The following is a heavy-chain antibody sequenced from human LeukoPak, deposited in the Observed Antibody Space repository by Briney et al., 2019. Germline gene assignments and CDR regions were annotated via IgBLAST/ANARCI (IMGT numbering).Heavy chain of an antibody. J-gene: IGHJ4*02. CDR2: ISSSGSTI. D-gene: IGHD4-17*01. V-gene: IGHV3-48*02. Sequence: GGSLRLSCAASAFTFSSYSMNWVRQAPGKGLEWLSYISSSGSTINYADSVKGRFTISRDSAKNSLYLQMNSLRDEDTAVYYCARDRDSGDYTAAPGDYWGQGTLVTVSS. CDR3: ARDRDSGDYTAAPGDY. CDR1: AFTFSSYS.